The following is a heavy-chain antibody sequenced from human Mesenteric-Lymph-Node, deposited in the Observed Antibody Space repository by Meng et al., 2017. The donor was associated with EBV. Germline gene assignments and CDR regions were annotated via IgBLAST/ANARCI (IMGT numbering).Heavy chain of an antibody. CDR1: SFSGSPDSW. Sequence: QVQLRESGPGLVRPGGTLSFTCGVCSFSGSPDSWWNWGRQSPGGGLEWIGQIYNSGITNYNPSLKSRVTISLDSSKNQFSLKLTSLTAADTAIYYCAKSLDSGGYYFDLWGQGSLVTVSS. CDR3: AKSLDSGGYYFDL. CDR2: IYNSGIT. J-gene: IGHJ4*02. D-gene: IGHD2-15*01. V-gene: IGHV4-4*02.